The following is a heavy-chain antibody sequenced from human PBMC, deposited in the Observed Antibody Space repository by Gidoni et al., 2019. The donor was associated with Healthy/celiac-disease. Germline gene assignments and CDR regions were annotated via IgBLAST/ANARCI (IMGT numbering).Heavy chain of an antibody. D-gene: IGHD6-6*01. V-gene: IGHV3-48*02. J-gene: IGHJ6*03. CDR3: ARDGHSVVLAPGYSSSSRYYYYYMDV. Sequence: EVQLVESGGGLVQPGGSLRLSCAASGFTFSSYSMNWVRQAPGKGLEWVSYISSSSSTIYYADSVKGRFTISRDNAKNSLYLQMNSLRDEDTAVYYCARDGHSVVLAPGYSSSSRYYYYYMDVWGKGTTVTVSS. CDR1: GFTFSSYS. CDR2: ISSSSSTI.